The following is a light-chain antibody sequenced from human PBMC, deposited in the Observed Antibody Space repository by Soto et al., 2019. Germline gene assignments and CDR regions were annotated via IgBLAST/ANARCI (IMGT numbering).Light chain of an antibody. CDR2: AAS. J-gene: IGKJ1*01. Sequence: DILMTQSPSSLSASVGDRVTITCRASQSISNYLNWYQQKPGKAPNLLIYAASSLQSGVPSRFSGSGSGTDFTLTINTLQPEDFATYYCQQSYGTPGTFGQGTKVEIK. V-gene: IGKV1-39*01. CDR1: QSISNY. CDR3: QQSYGTPGT.